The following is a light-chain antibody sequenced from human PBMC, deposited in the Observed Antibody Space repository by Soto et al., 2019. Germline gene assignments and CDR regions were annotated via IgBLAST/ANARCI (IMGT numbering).Light chain of an antibody. CDR1: QSVSSN. J-gene: IGKJ1*01. CDR2: GAS. Sequence: EIVMTQSPATLSVSPGERATLSCRASQSVSSNLAWYQQKPGQAPRLLIYGASTRATGIPARFSGSGSGTEFTLTISSLQSEDFAAYYCQQYNNSTWTFGQGTKVEIK. V-gene: IGKV3-15*01. CDR3: QQYNNSTWT.